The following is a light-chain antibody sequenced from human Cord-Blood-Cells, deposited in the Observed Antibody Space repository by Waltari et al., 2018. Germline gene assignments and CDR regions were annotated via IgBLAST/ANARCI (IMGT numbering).Light chain of an antibody. CDR2: AAS. Sequence: DIQMTQSPSSLSASVGDSVPITCRASQSIISYLNWYQQKPGKAPKLLIYAASSLQSGVPSRFSGSGSGTDFTLTISSLQPEDFATYYCQQSYSTPRTFGGGTKVEIK. V-gene: IGKV1-39*01. J-gene: IGKJ4*01. CDR1: QSIISY. CDR3: QQSYSTPRT.